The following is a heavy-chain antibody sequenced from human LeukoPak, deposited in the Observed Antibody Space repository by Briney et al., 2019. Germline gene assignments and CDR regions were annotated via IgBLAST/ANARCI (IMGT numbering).Heavy chain of an antibody. CDR2: INPNSSGT. V-gene: IGHV1-2*02. Sequence: ASVKLSCKASGYTFTDYYMHWVRQAPGQGLEWMGWINPNSSGTDSAQNVQGRFSMTRDKANSTAYLELSRLRSDDTAVYYCARRAREYSHDAFDIWGQGTMVTVSS. CDR3: ARRAREYSHDAFDI. CDR1: GYTFTDYY. D-gene: IGHD5-18*01. J-gene: IGHJ3*02.